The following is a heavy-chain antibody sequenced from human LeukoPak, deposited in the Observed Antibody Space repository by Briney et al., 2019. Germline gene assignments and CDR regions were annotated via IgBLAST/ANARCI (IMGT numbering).Heavy chain of an antibody. CDR1: GFTFSSFW. CDR3: ANQAYSQFDY. J-gene: IGHJ4*02. CDR2: IRQDGSAE. Sequence: GGSLRLSCAASGFTFSSFWMTWVRPAPGEGLEWVADIRQDGSAEDYVDSVRGRFAISRDNAKRSLYLQMNSLSPEDTAVYYCANQAYSQFDYWGQGTLVSVSS. D-gene: IGHD4-11*01. V-gene: IGHV3-7*01.